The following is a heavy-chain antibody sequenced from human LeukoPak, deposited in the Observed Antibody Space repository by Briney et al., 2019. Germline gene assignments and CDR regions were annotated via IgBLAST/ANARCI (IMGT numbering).Heavy chain of an antibody. Sequence: PGGSLRLSCAASGFTFSSYSMNWVRQAPGKGLEWVSYISSSSSTIYYADSVKGRFTISRDNAKNSLYLQMNSLRAEDTAVYYCARVEGVGAKSTWGQGTLVTVSS. CDR3: ARVEGVGAKST. J-gene: IGHJ5*02. CDR1: GFTFSSYS. V-gene: IGHV3-48*04. D-gene: IGHD1-26*01. CDR2: ISSSSSTI.